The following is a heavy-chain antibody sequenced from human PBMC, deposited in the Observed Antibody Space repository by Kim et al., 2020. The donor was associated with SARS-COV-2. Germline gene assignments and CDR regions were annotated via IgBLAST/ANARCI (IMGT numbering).Heavy chain of an antibody. CDR2: IGGSGVAT. D-gene: IGHD6-19*01. J-gene: IGHJ4*02. V-gene: IGHV3-23*01. CDR3: LLRFSSDWSYFHY. Sequence: GGSLRLSCVASGFTFSNYAMGWVRQAPGGGLEWVSAIGGSGVATHHADALRGRLTISSDNSKSTLYLQVDSLRAEDTAMYFCLLRFSSDWSYFHYWGQG. CDR1: GFTFSNYA.